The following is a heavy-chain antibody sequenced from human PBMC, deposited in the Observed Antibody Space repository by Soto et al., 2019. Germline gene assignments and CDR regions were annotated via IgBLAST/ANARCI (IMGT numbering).Heavy chain of an antibody. CDR1: GYSLTTGYA. J-gene: IGHJ3*02. Sequence: LSLTCAAAGYSLTTGYAWGRMRQPPGKGLEWIGNIFHSGRTYYSPSLKNRLTVSMDTSKNQSSPKVRSVTAADTAVYYCATESSRGNCDFDIWGQAIMGTVS. V-gene: IGHV4-38-2*02. CDR2: IFHSGRT. CDR3: ATESSRGNCDFDI. D-gene: IGHD1-1*01.